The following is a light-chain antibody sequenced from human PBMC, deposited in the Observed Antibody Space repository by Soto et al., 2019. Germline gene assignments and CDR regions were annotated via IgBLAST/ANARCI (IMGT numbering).Light chain of an antibody. V-gene: IGKV1-5*03. CDR3: QQYNSYWT. J-gene: IGKJ1*01. Sequence: DIQMTQSPSTLSASVGDRVTITCRASQSVSGWLAWFQQKPGRAPKLLIYKASSLESGVPSRFSGSGFGTEFTLTINSLQPDDFATYYCQQYNSYWTFDQGTKVEMK. CDR2: KAS. CDR1: QSVSGW.